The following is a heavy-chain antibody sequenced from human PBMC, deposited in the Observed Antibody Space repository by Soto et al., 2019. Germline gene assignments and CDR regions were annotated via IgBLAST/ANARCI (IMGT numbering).Heavy chain of an antibody. CDR1: GFTFSSYA. Sequence: QVQLVESGGGVVQPGWSLRLSCAASGFTFSSYAMHWVRQAPGKGLEWVAVISYDGGSKTYADSVKGRFTISRDNSKTTLSLQMNSLKVGETAVYYCARCSPSSGTSFNYSSDSWGQGTMANVPS. CDR2: ISYDGGSK. V-gene: IGHV3-30-3*01. D-gene: IGHD3-3*01. CDR3: ARCSPSSGTSFNYSSDS. J-gene: IGHJ3*01.